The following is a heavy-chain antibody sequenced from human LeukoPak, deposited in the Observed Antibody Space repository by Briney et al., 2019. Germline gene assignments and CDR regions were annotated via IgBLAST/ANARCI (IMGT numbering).Heavy chain of an antibody. CDR1: GYTFTGYY. CDR3: ARVRAKIVVSPTAY. D-gene: IGHD3-22*01. V-gene: IGHV1-2*02. CDR2: INPNSGGT. Sequence: GASVKVSCKASGYTFTGYYMHWVRQAPGQGLEWMGWINPNSGGTNYAQKFQGRVTMTRDTSISTAYMELSRLRSDDTAVYYCARVRAKIVVSPTAYWGQGTLVNVSS. J-gene: IGHJ4*02.